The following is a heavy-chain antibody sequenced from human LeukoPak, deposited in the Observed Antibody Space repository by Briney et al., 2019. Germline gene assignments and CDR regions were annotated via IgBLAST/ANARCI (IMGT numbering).Heavy chain of an antibody. CDR3: ARSEVNCSGYWVLVH. D-gene: IGHD3-22*01. CDR2: INHSGDA. J-gene: IGHJ5*02. CDR1: GGSLSGSH. Sequence: SETLSLTCDVDGGSLSGSHWSWIRQSPRKRLEWIGEINHSGDANYNPSLLTRVVISVDMSKNQFSLKMHSVTAADTAVYYCARSEVNCSGYWVLVHWGQGTLVTVSS. V-gene: IGHV4-34*01.